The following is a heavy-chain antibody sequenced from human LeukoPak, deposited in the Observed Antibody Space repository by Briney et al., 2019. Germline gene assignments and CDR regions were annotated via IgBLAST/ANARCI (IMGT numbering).Heavy chain of an antibody. CDR2: SNAGNVNT. CDR1: GHTFITYA. J-gene: IGHJ6*02. CDR3: ARGWEGYMDV. V-gene: IGHV1-3*02. D-gene: IGHD1-26*01. Sequence: ASVKVSCKASGHTFITYAIHWVRQAPGQRLEWMGWSNAGNVNTKYSQEFQGRVTFTRDTSASTAYMELSSLRSEDTAVYYCARGWEGYMDVWGQGTTVTASS.